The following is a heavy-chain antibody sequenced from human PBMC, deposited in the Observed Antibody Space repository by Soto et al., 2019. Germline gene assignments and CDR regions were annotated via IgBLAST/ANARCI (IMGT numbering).Heavy chain of an antibody. D-gene: IGHD3-16*01. J-gene: IGHJ6*03. Sequence: GGSLTLPCTASGFNFSNYAMSWVRQAPGKGLEWVSSISGSGGGTYYADSVKGRFTISRDNSKNTLYLQMNSLRAEDTAVYYCGFYTGYYYYYIDVWGKGTTVTVSS. V-gene: IGHV3-23*01. CDR2: ISGSGGGT. CDR1: GFNFSNYA. CDR3: GFYTGYYYYYIDV.